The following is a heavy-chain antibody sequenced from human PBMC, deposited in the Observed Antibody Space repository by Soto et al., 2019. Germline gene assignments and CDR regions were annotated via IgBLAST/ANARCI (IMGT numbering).Heavy chain of an antibody. Sequence: GESLKISCKGSGYSFTSHWIAWVRQMPGKGLQWMGIIYPGDSDTRYSPSFQGQVTISADKSISTAYLQWSSLRASDTAMYYCARLDDYGDYLYFDYWGQGTLVTVSS. CDR2: IYPGDSDT. J-gene: IGHJ4*02. V-gene: IGHV5-51*01. CDR1: GYSFTSHW. D-gene: IGHD4-17*01. CDR3: ARLDDYGDYLYFDY.